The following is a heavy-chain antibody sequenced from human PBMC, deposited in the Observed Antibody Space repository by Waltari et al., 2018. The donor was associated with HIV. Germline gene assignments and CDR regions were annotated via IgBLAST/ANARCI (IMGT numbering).Heavy chain of an antibody. Sequence: VQLVQSGAEVKKPGASVKVSCKVSGYTLSELALHWVRQSPGKGLEWMGGFEPEEGETVYPQKFQGRVTMTEDPSTGSAYMDLTGLRFDDTAVYYCTGGGSAFDVWGQGTMVTVSS. CDR3: TGGGSAFDV. J-gene: IGHJ3*01. D-gene: IGHD3-16*01. CDR2: FEPEEGET. CDR1: GYTLSELA. V-gene: IGHV1-24*01.